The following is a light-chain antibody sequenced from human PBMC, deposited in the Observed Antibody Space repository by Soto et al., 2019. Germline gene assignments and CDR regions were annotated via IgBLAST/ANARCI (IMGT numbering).Light chain of an antibody. J-gene: IGLJ1*01. CDR3: SSYTSSSPLYV. CDR1: NSDIGFYNY. CDR2: EVA. V-gene: IGLV2-14*01. Sequence: QSVLTQPASVFGSPGQSITISCTGTNSDIGFYNYVSWYQQHPGEAPKLIIYEVAKRPSGVSSRFSGSKSGNTASLTISGLQAEDEADYHCSSYTSSSPLYVFGTGTKVTVL.